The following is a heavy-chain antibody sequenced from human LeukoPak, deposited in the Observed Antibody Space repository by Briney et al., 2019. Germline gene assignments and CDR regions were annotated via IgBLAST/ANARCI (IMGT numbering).Heavy chain of an antibody. V-gene: IGHV3-21*06. CDR1: GLTFSTSG. J-gene: IGHJ4*02. CDR3: ATETNGRHYDY. D-gene: IGHD1-14*01. Sequence: PGGSLRLSCTASGLTFSTSGFNCVRQAPGEGLEWVASIRPTGSDRYHADSIKGRFTISRDNANTFLYMQMNSLRAEDTAVYYCATETNGRHYDYWGQGTLVTVSS. CDR2: IRPTGSDR.